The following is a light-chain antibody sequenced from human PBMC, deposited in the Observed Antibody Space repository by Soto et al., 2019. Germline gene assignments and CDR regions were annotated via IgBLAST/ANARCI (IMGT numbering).Light chain of an antibody. J-gene: IGKJ1*01. CDR1: QSVSTN. CDR2: FAS. Sequence: VMTQSPATLSVSPGERAALSCRASQSVSTNLAWYQQKPGQPPRLLIYFASTRATAVPARFTAGGSGTEFTLTISSLQSDDLVVYYCQQYDKWPRSFGQGTKLEI. V-gene: IGKV3-15*01. CDR3: QQYDKWPRS.